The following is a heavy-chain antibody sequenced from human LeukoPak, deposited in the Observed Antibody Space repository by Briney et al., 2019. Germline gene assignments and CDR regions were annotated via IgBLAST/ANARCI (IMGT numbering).Heavy chain of an antibody. CDR1: GGSISSSSYY. J-gene: IGHJ4*02. Sequence: SETLSLTCTVSGGSISSSSYYWGWIRQPPGKGLEWIGSIYYSGSTYYNPSLKSRVTISVDTSKNQFSLKLSSVTPADTAVYYCARHSTAGEYYFDYWGQGTLVTVSS. CDR3: ARHSTAGEYYFDY. V-gene: IGHV4-39*01. CDR2: IYYSGST. D-gene: IGHD2-2*01.